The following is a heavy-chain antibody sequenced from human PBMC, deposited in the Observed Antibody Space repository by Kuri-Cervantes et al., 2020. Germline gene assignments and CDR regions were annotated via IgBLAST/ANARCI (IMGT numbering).Heavy chain of an antibody. Sequence: SETLSLTCTVSGGSISSGGYYWSWIRQHPGKGLEWIGYIYYSGSTYYNPSLKSRVTISVDRSKNQFSLKLSSVTAADTAVYYCAREDGYELDAFDTWGQGTMVTVSS. CDR2: IYYSGST. CDR1: GGSISSGGYY. V-gene: IGHV4-31*03. D-gene: IGHD5-12*01. J-gene: IGHJ3*02. CDR3: AREDGYELDAFDT.